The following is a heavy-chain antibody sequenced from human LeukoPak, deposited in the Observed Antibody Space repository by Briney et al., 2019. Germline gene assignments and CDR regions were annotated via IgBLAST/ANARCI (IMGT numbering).Heavy chain of an antibody. V-gene: IGHV3-66*02. CDR3: AREPVLQWFGPA. Sequence: GGSLRLSCAASGFTVSSNYMSWVRQASGKGLEWVSVIYSGGSTYYADSVKGRFTISRDNSKNTLYLQMNSLRAEDTAVYYCAREPVLQWFGPAWGQGTLVTVSS. J-gene: IGHJ5*02. D-gene: IGHD3-10*01. CDR2: IYSGGST. CDR1: GFTVSSNY.